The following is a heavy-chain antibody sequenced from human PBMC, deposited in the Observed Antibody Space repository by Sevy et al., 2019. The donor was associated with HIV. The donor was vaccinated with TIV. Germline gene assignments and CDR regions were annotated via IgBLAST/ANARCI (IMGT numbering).Heavy chain of an antibody. J-gene: IGHJ3*02. Sequence: GGSLRLSCAASGFTFDDYAMHWVRQAPGKGLEWVSGISWNSGSIGYADSVKGRFTISRDNAKNSLYLQINSLRAEDTALYYCAKELWVGELLSHHDAFDIWGQGTMVTVSS. CDR3: AKELWVGELLSHHDAFDI. D-gene: IGHD3-10*01. CDR1: GFTFDDYA. V-gene: IGHV3-9*01. CDR2: ISWNSGSI.